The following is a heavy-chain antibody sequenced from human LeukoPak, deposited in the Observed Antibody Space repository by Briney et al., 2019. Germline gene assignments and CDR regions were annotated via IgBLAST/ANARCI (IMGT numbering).Heavy chain of an antibody. V-gene: IGHV4-59*01. D-gene: IGHD6-19*01. CDR2: IYYSGST. J-gene: IGHJ4*02. CDR1: GGSISSYY. Sequence: SETLPLTCTVSGGSISSYYWSWIRQPPGKGLEWIGYIYYSGSTNYNPSLKSRVTISVDTSKNQFSLKLSSVTAADTAVYYCAREGGAVVGIDYWGQGTLVTVSS. CDR3: AREGGAVVGIDY.